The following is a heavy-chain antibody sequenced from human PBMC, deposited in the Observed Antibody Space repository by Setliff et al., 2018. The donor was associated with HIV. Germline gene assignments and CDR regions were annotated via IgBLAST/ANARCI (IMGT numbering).Heavy chain of an antibody. D-gene: IGHD3-16*01. J-gene: IGHJ5*01. V-gene: IGHV4-30-4*08. CDR1: GGSISSDDYY. CDR3: ARGGAVSADFDS. Sequence: PSETLSLTCTVSGGSISSDDYYWNWIRQPPWKGLEWIGYITYSGSAYYKPSLKSRLTISVDTSKNQFSLRLNSVTAADTAVYFCARGGAVSADFDSWGQGTLVTVSS. CDR2: ITYSGSA.